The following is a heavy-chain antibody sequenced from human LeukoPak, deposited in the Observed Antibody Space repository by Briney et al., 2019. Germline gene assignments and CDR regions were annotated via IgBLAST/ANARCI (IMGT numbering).Heavy chain of an antibody. CDR3: ARGGIYYYYMDV. CDR1: GYSFSTYW. V-gene: IGHV5-51*01. Sequence: GESLKISCKGSGYSFSTYWIAWVRQMPGKGREWMGIIYPGDSNTIYSPSFEGQVIMSVDKSISTAYLQWSSLKASDTAMYYCARGGIYYYYMDVWGKGTTVTVSS. J-gene: IGHJ6*03. CDR2: IYPGDSNT.